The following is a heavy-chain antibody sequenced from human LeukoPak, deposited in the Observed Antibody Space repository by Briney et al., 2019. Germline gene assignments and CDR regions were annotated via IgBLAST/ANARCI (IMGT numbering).Heavy chain of an antibody. CDR1: GFTFSSYW. D-gene: IGHD6-19*01. CDR3: AKDLWAGTESNWFDP. Sequence: GGSLRLSCAASGFTFSSYWMNWARQAPGKGLEWVSTISGSGGNTYHADSVKGRFTICRDNSKNTLYLQMNSLRAEDTAVYYCAKDLWAGTESNWFDPWGQGTLVTVSS. J-gene: IGHJ5*02. CDR2: ISGSGGNT. V-gene: IGHV3-23*01.